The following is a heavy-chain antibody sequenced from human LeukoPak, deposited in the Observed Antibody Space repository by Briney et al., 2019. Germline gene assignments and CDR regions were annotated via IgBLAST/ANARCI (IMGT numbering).Heavy chain of an antibody. J-gene: IGHJ6*03. CDR3: TGGSDKVLSGEYYYYMDV. V-gene: IGHV3-7*01. CDR2: IDREGRVQ. D-gene: IGHD2/OR15-2a*01. CDR1: GFTAHYW. Sequence: GGSLRLSCSASGFTAHYWLNWVRQSAREGLGWVANIDREGRVQHYVDSGEGRFTISRDSAKNSLALQMHSLRAENTAVYYCTGGSDKVLSGEYYYYMDVWGTGTTVTVSS.